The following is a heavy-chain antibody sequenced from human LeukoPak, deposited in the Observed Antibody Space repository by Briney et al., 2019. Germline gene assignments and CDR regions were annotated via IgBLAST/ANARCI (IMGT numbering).Heavy chain of an antibody. CDR2: ISAYNGNT. V-gene: IGHV1-18*01. Sequence: ASVKVSCKASGYTFTSYGISWVRQAPGQGLEWMGWISAYNGNTNYAQKLQGRVTMTTDTSTSTAYMELRSLRSDDTAVYYCARDCSSTSCYLGYMDVWGKGTTVTVFS. J-gene: IGHJ6*03. CDR3: ARDCSSTSCYLGYMDV. D-gene: IGHD2-2*01. CDR1: GYTFTSYG.